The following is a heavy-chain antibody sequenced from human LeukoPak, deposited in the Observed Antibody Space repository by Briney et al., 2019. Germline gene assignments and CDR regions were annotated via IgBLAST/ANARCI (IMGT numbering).Heavy chain of an antibody. CDR3: ARGLRRRSSPGYYYYMDV. D-gene: IGHD6-6*01. J-gene: IGHJ6*03. V-gene: IGHV4-34*01. CDR2: INHSGST. Sequence: SETLSLTCAVYGGSFSGYYWSWIRQPPGKGLEWIGEINHSGSTNYNPSLKSRVTISVDTSKNQFSLKLSSVTAADTVVYYCARGLRRRSSPGYYYYMDVWGKGTTVTVSS. CDR1: GGSFSGYY.